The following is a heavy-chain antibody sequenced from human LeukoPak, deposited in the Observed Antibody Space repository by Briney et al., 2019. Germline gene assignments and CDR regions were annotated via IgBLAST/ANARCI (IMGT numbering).Heavy chain of an antibody. CDR1: GFIFSSYA. CDR2: ISGSGGST. Sequence: GGSLRLSCAASGFIFSSYAMSWVRQVPGKGLEWVSAISGSGGSTYYADSVKGRFTISRDNSKNTLYLQMNSLRAEDTAVYYCARDRVGSFDYWGQGTLVTVSS. CDR3: ARDRVGSFDY. D-gene: IGHD1-26*01. J-gene: IGHJ4*02. V-gene: IGHV3-23*01.